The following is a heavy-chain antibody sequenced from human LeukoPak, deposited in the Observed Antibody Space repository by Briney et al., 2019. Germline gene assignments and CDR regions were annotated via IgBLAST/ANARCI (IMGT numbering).Heavy chain of an antibody. CDR1: GGTFSSYA. CDR3: ARDGTSADDY. D-gene: IGHD1-26*01. V-gene: IGHV1-18*01. Sequence: GSSVKVSCKASGGTFSSYAISWVRQAPGQGLEWMGWISGNNDNPNYGQKFQGRFTVTTDSSTSTAYMELRNLTFDDTAVYYCARDGTSADDYWGQGTLVTVSS. J-gene: IGHJ4*02. CDR2: ISGNNDNP.